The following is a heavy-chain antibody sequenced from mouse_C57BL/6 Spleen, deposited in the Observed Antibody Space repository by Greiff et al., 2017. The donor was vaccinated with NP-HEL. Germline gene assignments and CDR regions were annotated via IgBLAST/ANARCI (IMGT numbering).Heavy chain of an antibody. CDR3: AREGNPYAMDY. CDR1: GYTFTDYY. V-gene: IGHV1-26*01. D-gene: IGHD2-1*01. J-gene: IGHJ4*01. Sequence: EVQLQQSGPELVKPGASVKISCKASGYTFTDYYMNWVKQSHGKSLEWIGDINPNNGGTSYNQKFKGKATLTVDNSSSTAYMELRSLTSEDSAVYYCAREGNPYAMDYWGQGTSVTVSS. CDR2: INPNNGGT.